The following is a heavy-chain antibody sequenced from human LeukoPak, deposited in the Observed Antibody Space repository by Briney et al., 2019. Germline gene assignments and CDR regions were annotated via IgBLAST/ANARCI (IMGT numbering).Heavy chain of an antibody. V-gene: IGHV3-9*01. CDR1: GFTFDDYA. CDR3: AKVYNWNDMGAFDI. D-gene: IGHD1-1*01. CDR2: ISWNSGSI. Sequence: PGRSLRLSCAASGFTFDDYAMHWVRQAPGKGLEWVSGISWNSGSIGHADSVKGRFTISRDNAKNSLYLQMNSLRAEDTALYYCAKVYNWNDMGAFDIWGQGTMVTVSS. J-gene: IGHJ3*02.